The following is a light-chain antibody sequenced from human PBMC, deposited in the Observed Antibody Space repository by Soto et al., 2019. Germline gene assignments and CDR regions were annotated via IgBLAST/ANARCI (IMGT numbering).Light chain of an antibody. CDR1: SSNIGAGYH. V-gene: IGLV1-40*01. J-gene: IGLJ1*01. CDR3: LSYDSSLSAYV. Sequence: QSSLTQPPSLSGAPGQRVTISCTGGSSNIGAGYHVHWYQQLPRTAPKLLIFDNNNRPSGVPDRFSGSKSGTSASMAITGLQAEDEADYYCLSYDSSLSAYVFGTGTKVTVL. CDR2: DNN.